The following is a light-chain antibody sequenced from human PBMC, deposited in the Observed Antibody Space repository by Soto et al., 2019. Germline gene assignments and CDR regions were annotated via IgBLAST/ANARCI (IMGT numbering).Light chain of an antibody. Sequence: EVVLTQSPATLSLSPGERATLSCKASQSVGDYLAWYQQKPGQAPRLVIYDASNRATGIPARFSGSGSGTDFTLTISSLEPEDFAVYYCQQRSDWLPITFGQGTRLENK. CDR1: QSVGDY. CDR2: DAS. V-gene: IGKV3-11*01. J-gene: IGKJ5*01. CDR3: QQRSDWLPIT.